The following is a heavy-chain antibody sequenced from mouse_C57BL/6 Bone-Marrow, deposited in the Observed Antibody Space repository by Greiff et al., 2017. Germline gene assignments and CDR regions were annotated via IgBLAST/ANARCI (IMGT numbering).Heavy chain of an antibody. CDR2: IDPSSGGT. J-gene: IGHJ1*03. CDR3: AHVHYFYWYFAV. Sequence: VKQSCKASGYTFTSYWMHWVKQRPGRGLEWIGRIDPSSGGTKYNDKFKSKATLTVNKPSSTASMPLSSLTSEDSAVYYCAHVHYFYWYFAVWGRGTAVTVTA. D-gene: IGHD1-1*01. CDR1: GYTFTSYW. V-gene: IGHV1-72*01.